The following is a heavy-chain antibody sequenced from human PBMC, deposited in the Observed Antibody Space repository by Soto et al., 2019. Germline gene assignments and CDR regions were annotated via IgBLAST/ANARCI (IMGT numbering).Heavy chain of an antibody. CDR2: ISGSGGST. D-gene: IGHD5-12*01. V-gene: IGHV3-23*01. Sequence: GGSLRLSCAASGFTFSSYAMSWVRQAPGKGLEWVSAISGSGGSTYYADSVKGRFTISRDNSKNTLYLQMNSLRAEDTAVYYCAKDHLLRGYSGYDLDYWGQGTLVTVSS. CDR3: AKDHLLRGYSGYDLDY. CDR1: GFTFSSYA. J-gene: IGHJ4*02.